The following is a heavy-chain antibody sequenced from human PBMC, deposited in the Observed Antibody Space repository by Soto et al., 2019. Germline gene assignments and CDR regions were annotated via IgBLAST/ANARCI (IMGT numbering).Heavy chain of an antibody. J-gene: IGHJ4*02. D-gene: IGHD2-15*01. V-gene: IGHV2-5*01. Sequence: QITLEETGPTLVKPPQTLTLTCTFSGFSLTTGRVGVGWIRQPPGKALEWLAVIHWNDDNHYSPSLKSRLTITKDTSKNQVVLTLTNMDPVDTATYYCTHRLVGSGQGYWGQGTLVTVSS. CDR3: THRLVGSGQGY. CDR1: GFSLTTGRVG. CDR2: IHWNDDN.